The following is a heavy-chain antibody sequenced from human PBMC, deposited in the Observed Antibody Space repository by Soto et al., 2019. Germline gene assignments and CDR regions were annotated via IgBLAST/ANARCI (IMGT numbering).Heavy chain of an antibody. V-gene: IGHV3-21*01. D-gene: IGHD3-22*01. CDR1: GFTFSSYS. J-gene: IGHJ4*02. CDR3: ARDLYYYASSGYHPLDY. Sequence: GGSLRLSCAASGFTFSSYSMNWVRQAPGKGLEWVSSISSSSSYIYYADSVKGRFTISRDNAKNSLYLQMNSLRAEDTAVYYCARDLYYYASSGYHPLDYWGQGTLVTVSS. CDR2: ISSSSSYI.